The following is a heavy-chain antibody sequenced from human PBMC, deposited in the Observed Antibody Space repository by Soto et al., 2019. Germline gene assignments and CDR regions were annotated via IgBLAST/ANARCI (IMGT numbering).Heavy chain of an antibody. V-gene: IGHV3-74*01. J-gene: IGHJ4*02. CDR3: VRIRRGDGYTFGY. CDR2: INTDGSTT. D-gene: IGHD5-12*01. CDR1: GFTLSNYG. Sequence: EVQLVESGGVSVQPGGSLRLSCTASGFTLSNYGMNWFRQAPGKGLVWVSRINTDGSTTTYADSVKGRFTISRDNAKNTLYLQMNSLRDEDTAVYYCVRIRRGDGYTFGYWGQGTLVTVSS.